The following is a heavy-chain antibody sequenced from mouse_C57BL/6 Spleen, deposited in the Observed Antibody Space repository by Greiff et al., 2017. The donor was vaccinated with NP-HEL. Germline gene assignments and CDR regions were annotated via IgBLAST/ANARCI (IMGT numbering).Heavy chain of an antibody. V-gene: IGHV1-69*01. D-gene: IGHD1-1*01. J-gene: IGHJ4*01. CDR3: ARRYYGSSLYAMDY. Sequence: VQLQQPGAELVMPGASVKLSCKASGYTFTSYWMHWVKQRPGQGLEWIGEIDPSDSYTNYNQKFKGKSTLTVDKSSSTAYMQLSSLTSEDSAVYYCARRYYGSSLYAMDYWGQGTSVTVSS. CDR2: IDPSDSYT. CDR1: GYTFTSYW.